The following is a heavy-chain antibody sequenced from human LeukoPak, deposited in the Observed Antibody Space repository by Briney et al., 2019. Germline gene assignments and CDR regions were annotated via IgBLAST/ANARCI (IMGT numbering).Heavy chain of an antibody. CDR1: GFTLSGYW. CDR3: ARGYGSGSSLPFDY. V-gene: IGHV3-74*01. Sequence: PGGSLRLSCVASGFTLSGYWMHWVRQAPGKGLVWVSCIESDGSTTTYADSVKGRFTISRDNAKNTLYLQLNSLRAEDTAVYYCARGYGSGSSLPFDYWGQGTLVTVSS. D-gene: IGHD3-10*01. CDR2: IESDGSTT. J-gene: IGHJ4*02.